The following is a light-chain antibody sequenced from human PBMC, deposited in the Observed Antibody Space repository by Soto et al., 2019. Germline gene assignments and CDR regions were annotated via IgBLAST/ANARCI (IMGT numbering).Light chain of an antibody. J-gene: IGLJ1*01. CDR2: GNS. V-gene: IGLV1-40*01. Sequence: QSALTQPPSVSGAPGQRVTISCTGSSSNIGAGYDVHWYQQLPGTAPKLLIYGNSNRPSGVPDRSSGSKSGTSASLAITGLQAEDEADYYCQSFDSSLSAYVFGTGTRSPS. CDR3: QSFDSSLSAYV. CDR1: SSNIGAGYD.